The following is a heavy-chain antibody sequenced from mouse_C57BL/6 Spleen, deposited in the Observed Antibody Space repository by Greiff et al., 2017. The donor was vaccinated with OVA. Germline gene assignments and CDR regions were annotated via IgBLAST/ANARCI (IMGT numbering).Heavy chain of an antibody. V-gene: IGHV14-2*01. Sequence: VQLQQSGAELVKPGASVKLSCTASGFNIKDYYMHWVKQRTEQGLEWIGRIDPEDGETKYAPKFQGKATITADTSSNTAYLQLSSLTSEDTAVYYCASPDSSGYDYYAMDYWGQGTSVTVSS. CDR1: GFNIKDYY. D-gene: IGHD3-2*02. J-gene: IGHJ4*01. CDR3: ASPDSSGYDYYAMDY. CDR2: IDPEDGET.